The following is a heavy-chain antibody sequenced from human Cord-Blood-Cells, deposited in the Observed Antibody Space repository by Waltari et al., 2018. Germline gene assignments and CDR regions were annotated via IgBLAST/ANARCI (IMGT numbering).Heavy chain of an antibody. CDR1: GGTFSSYA. D-gene: IGHD6-19*01. J-gene: IGHJ4*02. CDR2: MIPVLGVA. V-gene: IGHV1-69*10. CDR3: AGKYSSGWYDY. Sequence: QVQLVQSGAEVKKPGSSVKVSCKASGGTFSSYAISWVRQAPGQGLEWMGGMIPVLGVANYAQKFQVGVTITAYKSTSTAYMELSRLRSEDTAVYYCAGKYSSGWYDYWGQGTLVTVSA.